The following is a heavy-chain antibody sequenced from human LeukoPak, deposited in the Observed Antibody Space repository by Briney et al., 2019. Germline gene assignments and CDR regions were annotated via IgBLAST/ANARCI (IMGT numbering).Heavy chain of an antibody. CDR2: IYYRGNT. CDR1: GASISTRGYY. D-gene: IGHD4-17*01. V-gene: IGHV4-39*07. J-gene: IGHJ4*02. Sequence: SETLSLTCTVSGASISTRGYYWGWIRQPPGNGLEWIGTIYYRGNTYYNPSLEGRVTMSVDTSKNQFSLNVISMTAADTAVYYCARWTTVTRAFDYWGQGTLVSVSS. CDR3: ARWTTVTRAFDY.